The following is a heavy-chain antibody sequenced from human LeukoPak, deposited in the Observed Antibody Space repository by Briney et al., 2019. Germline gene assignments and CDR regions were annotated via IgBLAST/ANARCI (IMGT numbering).Heavy chain of an antibody. CDR2: IFQSGST. D-gene: IGHD1-1*01. CDR3: ARVGSDWNDVRYNWFAP. Sequence: SQTLSLTCAVSGGSISSGVYSWSWIRQPPGKGLEWIGYIFQSGSTYYNPSLKSRVTISVARSKNQFSLKLSSVTAADTAVYYCARVGSDWNDVRYNWFAPWGQACLVTISS. J-gene: IGHJ5*02. CDR1: GGSISSGVYS. V-gene: IGHV4-30-2*01.